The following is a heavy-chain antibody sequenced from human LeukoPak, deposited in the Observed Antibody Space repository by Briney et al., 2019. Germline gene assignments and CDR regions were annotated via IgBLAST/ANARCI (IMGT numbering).Heavy chain of an antibody. V-gene: IGHV1-69*13. Sequence: GASVKVSCKASGGTFSSYAISWVRQAPGQGLEWMGGIIPIFGTANYAQEFQGRVTITADESTSTAYMELSSLRSEDTAVYYCARDRAGYYYDSSGHLAYFDIWGQGTMVTVSS. J-gene: IGHJ3*02. CDR3: ARDRAGYYYDSSGHLAYFDI. CDR2: IIPIFGTA. CDR1: GGTFSSYA. D-gene: IGHD3-22*01.